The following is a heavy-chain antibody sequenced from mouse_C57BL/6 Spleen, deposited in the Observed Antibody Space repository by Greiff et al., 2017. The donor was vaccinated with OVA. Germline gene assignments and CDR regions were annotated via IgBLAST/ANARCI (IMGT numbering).Heavy chain of an antibody. CDR1: GYAFTNYL. V-gene: IGHV1-54*01. Sequence: QVQLQQSGAELVRPGTSVKVSCKASGYAFTNYLIEWVKQRPGQGLEWIGVINPGSGGTNYNEKFKGKATLTADKSSSTAYMQLSSLTSEDSAVYFCAREGYYDYGGAMDYWGQGTSVTVSS. D-gene: IGHD2-4*01. J-gene: IGHJ4*01. CDR2: INPGSGGT. CDR3: AREGYYDYGGAMDY.